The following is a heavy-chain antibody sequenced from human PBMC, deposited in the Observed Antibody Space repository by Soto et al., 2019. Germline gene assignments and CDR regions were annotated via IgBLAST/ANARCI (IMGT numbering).Heavy chain of an antibody. D-gene: IGHD2-15*01. CDR3: ARDRGLGWSIGY. J-gene: IGHJ4*02. Sequence: QVQLQESGPGLVKPSQTLSLTCTVSGGSISSSDYYWNWIRQHPGKGREWIGHIYYSGSTYYNPSLRSRVTTSGDTSTNQFSLKLSSVTAADTAVYYCARDRGLGWSIGYWGQGSLVTVSS. CDR2: IYYSGST. CDR1: GGSISSSDYY. V-gene: IGHV4-31*03.